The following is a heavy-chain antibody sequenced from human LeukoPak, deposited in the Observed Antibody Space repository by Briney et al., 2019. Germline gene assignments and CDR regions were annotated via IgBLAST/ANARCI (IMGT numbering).Heavy chain of an antibody. CDR1: RGSISSYY. V-gene: IGHV4-59*01. D-gene: IGHD2-2*02. Sequence: SETLSLTSTVSRGSISSYYWSWIRQPPGEGLEWIGYIYYSGSTDYNPSLKSRVTISVDTSKNQFSLKLSSVTAADTAVYYCARAPVQLLYGGMDVWGQGTTVTVSS. CDR3: ARAPVQLLYGGMDV. CDR2: IYYSGST. J-gene: IGHJ6*02.